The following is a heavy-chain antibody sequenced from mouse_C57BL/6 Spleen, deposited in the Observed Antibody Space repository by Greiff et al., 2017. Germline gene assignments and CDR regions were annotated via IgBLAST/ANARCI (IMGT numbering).Heavy chain of an antibody. J-gene: IGHJ4*01. CDR2: IYPGGGDT. CDR1: GYAFSSYW. Sequence: QVQLQQPGAELVKPGASVKISCKASGYAFSSYWMNWVKQRPGKGLEWIGQIYPGGGDTNYNEKFKGKATLTADKSSSTAYMQLSSLTSADSAGDFCARGSGNYYARDGWGQGTSVTVSS. D-gene: IGHD3-2*02. CDR3: ARGSGNYYARDG. V-gene: IGHV1-80*01.